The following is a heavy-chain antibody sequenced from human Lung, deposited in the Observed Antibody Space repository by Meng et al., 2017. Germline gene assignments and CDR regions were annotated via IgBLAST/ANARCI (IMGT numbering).Heavy chain of an antibody. Sequence: QLPLQQWGAGLLKPSGTLSLTCVVSGGSFSDYYWSWIRQPPGKGLEWSGEINHSGSTNYNPSLENRATISVDTSQNNLSLKLSSVTAADSAVYYCARGPTTMAHDFDYWGQGTLVTVSS. CDR1: GGSFSDYY. V-gene: IGHV4-34*01. J-gene: IGHJ4*02. CDR3: ARGPTTMAHDFDY. CDR2: INHSGST. D-gene: IGHD4-11*01.